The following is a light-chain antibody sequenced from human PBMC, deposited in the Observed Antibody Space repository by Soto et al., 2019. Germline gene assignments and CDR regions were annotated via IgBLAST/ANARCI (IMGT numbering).Light chain of an antibody. V-gene: IGLV2-8*01. CDR2: EVN. J-gene: IGLJ2*01. Sequence: QSALTQPPSASGSPGQSVTFSCTGTSSDVGGYKYVSWYQQHPGKAPKLMIYEVNKRPSGVPDRFSGSKSGNTASLTVSGLQADDEADYYCNSYAGSNNLVFGGGTQLTVL. CDR3: NSYAGSNNLV. CDR1: SSDVGGYKY.